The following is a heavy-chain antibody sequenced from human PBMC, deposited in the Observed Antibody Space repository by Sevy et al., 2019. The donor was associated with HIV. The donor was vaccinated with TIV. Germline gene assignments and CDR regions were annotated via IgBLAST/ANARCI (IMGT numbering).Heavy chain of an antibody. CDR2: IYHSGST. CDR3: AREALGEYCSGGSCPVYYYYGMDV. CDR1: DYSISSGYY. Sequence: SETLSLTCAVSDYSISSGYYWGWIRQPPGKGLEWIGSIYHSGSTYYNPSLKSRVTISVDTSKNQFSLKLSSVTAADTAVYYCAREALGEYCSGGSCPVYYYYGMDVWGQGTTVTVSS. D-gene: IGHD2-15*01. J-gene: IGHJ6*02. V-gene: IGHV4-38-2*02.